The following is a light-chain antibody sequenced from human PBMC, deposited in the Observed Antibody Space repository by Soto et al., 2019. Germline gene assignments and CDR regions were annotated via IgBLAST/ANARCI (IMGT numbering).Light chain of an antibody. CDR3: QKYDNWPWT. CDR1: QSVSSSY. Sequence: DIVLTQSPGTLSLSPGDRATLSCRASQSVSSSYLAWYQQKPGQAPRLLIYGESSRATGIPDRFSGSGSGTDFTLTISRLEPEDFGVYFCQKYDNWPWTCGQGTKVDIK. J-gene: IGKJ1*01. CDR2: GES. V-gene: IGKV3-20*01.